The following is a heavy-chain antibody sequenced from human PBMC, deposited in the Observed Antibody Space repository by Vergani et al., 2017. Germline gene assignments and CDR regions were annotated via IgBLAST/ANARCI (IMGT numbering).Heavy chain of an antibody. V-gene: IGHV1-2*02. Sequence: QVQLVQSGAEVKKPGASVKVSCKASGYTFTSYDINWVRQATGQGLEWMGWINPNSGGTNYAQKFQGRVTMTRDTSISTAYMELSRLRSDDTAVYYCASPYCSSTSCYGEDAFDIWGQGTMVTVSS. J-gene: IGHJ3*02. CDR3: ASPYCSSTSCYGEDAFDI. CDR2: INPNSGGT. D-gene: IGHD2-2*01. CDR1: GYTFTSYD.